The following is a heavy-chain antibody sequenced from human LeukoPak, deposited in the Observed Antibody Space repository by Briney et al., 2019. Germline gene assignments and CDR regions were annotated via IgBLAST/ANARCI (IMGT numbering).Heavy chain of an antibody. V-gene: IGHV4-61*02. CDR3: ARRPGYCSSTSCNYWYFDL. Sequence: PSETLSLTCTVSGGSISSGSYYWSWIRQPAGKGLEWIGRIYTSGSTNYNPSLKSRVTISVDASKNQFSLKLSSVTAADTAVYYCARRPGYCSSTSCNYWYFDLWGRGTLVTVSS. CDR1: GGSISSGSYY. D-gene: IGHD2-2*01. J-gene: IGHJ2*01. CDR2: IYTSGST.